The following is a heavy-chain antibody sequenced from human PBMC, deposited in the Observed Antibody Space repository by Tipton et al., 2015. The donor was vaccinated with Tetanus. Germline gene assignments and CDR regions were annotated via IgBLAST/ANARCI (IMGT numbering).Heavy chain of an antibody. D-gene: IGHD3-16*01. CDR1: GVSFSGYH. CDR3: VRGNWITDF. V-gene: IGHV4-34*01. Sequence: GLVKPSETLSLTCGVYGVSFSGYHWTWIRQPPGKGLEWIGEINYSGSTPYNPSLKSPVTISVDTKNQLSLEVTSVTAADTAVYYCVRGNWITDFWGQGTLVTVSS. J-gene: IGHJ4*02. CDR2: INYSGST.